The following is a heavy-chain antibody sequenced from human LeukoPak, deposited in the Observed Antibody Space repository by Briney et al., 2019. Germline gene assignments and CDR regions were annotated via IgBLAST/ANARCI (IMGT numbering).Heavy chain of an antibody. V-gene: IGHV3-23*01. CDR1: GFTFSSYA. CDR2: ISGSGGST. Sequence: GGSLRLSCAASGFTFSSYAMSWVRQAPGKGLEWVSAISGSGGSTYYADSVKGRFTTSRDNAKNSLYLQMNSLRAEDTAVYYCAREDSDNPSDWFDPWGQGTLVTVSS. CDR3: AREDSDNPSDWFDP. J-gene: IGHJ5*02. D-gene: IGHD1-26*01.